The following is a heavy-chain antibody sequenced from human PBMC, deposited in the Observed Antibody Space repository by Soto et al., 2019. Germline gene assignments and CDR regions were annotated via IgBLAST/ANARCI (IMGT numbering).Heavy chain of an antibody. CDR2: IIPIFGTA. Sequence: QVQLVQSGAEVKKPGSSVKVSCKASGGTFSSYSINWVRQAPGQGLEWMGEIIPIFGTANYAQKVQGRVTTNADAATSTASMELSSLRSEDTAVYYCARDGGRHSGGIDYWGQGTLVPVSS. J-gene: IGHJ4*02. CDR1: GGTFSSYS. CDR3: ARDGGRHSGGIDY. D-gene: IGHD1-26*01. V-gene: IGHV1-69*01.